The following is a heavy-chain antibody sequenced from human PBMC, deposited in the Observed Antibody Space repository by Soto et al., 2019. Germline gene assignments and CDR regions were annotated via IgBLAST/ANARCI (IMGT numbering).Heavy chain of an antibody. D-gene: IGHD3-9*01. CDR3: ARGLRYFGWLLNGMDV. V-gene: IGHV4-59*01. CDR2: IYYSGST. Sequence: SETLSLTCTVSGGSISSYYWSWIRQPPGKGLEWIGYIYYSGSTNYNPSLKSRVTISVDTSKNQFSLKLSSVTAADTAVYYCARGLRYFGWLLNGMDVWGQGTTVTVSS. J-gene: IGHJ6*02. CDR1: GGSISSYY.